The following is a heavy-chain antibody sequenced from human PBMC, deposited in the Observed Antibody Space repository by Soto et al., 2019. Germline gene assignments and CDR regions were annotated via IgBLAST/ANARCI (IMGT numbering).Heavy chain of an antibody. J-gene: IGHJ4*02. CDR2: IYPGDSDT. Sequence: VESLTSSCKGSGYSFTSYGIVWVLQMPGKGLEWMGSIYPGDSDTRYSPSFQGQVTISADKSISTAYLQWGSLKASDTAMYYCARLRWLPPNVYFDYWGQGTMVTVSS. CDR1: GYSFTSYG. D-gene: IGHD5-12*01. V-gene: IGHV5-51*01. CDR3: ARLRWLPPNVYFDY.